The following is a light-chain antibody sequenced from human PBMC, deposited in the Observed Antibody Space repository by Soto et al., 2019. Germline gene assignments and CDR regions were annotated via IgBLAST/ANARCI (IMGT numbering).Light chain of an antibody. Sequence: DLAVTQSPASESPPVGGRVNITSRASQSVSKHLNWYQQKPGKAPKFLIYGASTLQSGVPSRFSGSGSGTDFTLTVSSLQPEDFATYYCQQGYTSRITFGQGTRLEIK. CDR2: GAS. V-gene: IGKV1-39*01. CDR1: QSVSKH. CDR3: QQGYTSRIT. J-gene: IGKJ5*01.